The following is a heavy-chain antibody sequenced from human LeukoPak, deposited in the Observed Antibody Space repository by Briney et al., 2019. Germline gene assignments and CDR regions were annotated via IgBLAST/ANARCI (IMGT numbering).Heavy chain of an antibody. CDR3: AREGYYYDSSPS. V-gene: IGHV4-59*01. Sequence: ASETLSLTSTVSGGSISSYYWSWIRQPPGKGLEWIGYIYYSGSTNYNPSLKSRVTISVDTSKNQFSLKLSSVTAADTAVYYCAREGYYYDSSPSWGQGTLVTVSS. D-gene: IGHD3-22*01. CDR1: GGSISSYY. J-gene: IGHJ4*02. CDR2: IYYSGST.